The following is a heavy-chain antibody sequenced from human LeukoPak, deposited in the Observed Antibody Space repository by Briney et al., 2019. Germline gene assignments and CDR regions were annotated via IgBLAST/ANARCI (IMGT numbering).Heavy chain of an antibody. V-gene: IGHV4-59*08. D-gene: IGHD6-19*01. CDR1: GGSISSYY. J-gene: IGHJ3*02. CDR3: ARLASAVADAFDI. Sequence: PSETLSLTCTVSGGSISSYYWSWIRQPPGKGLEWIGYIYYSGSTNYNPSLKSRVTISVDTSKNQFSLKLSSVTAADTAVYYCARLASAVADAFDIWGQGTMVTVSS. CDR2: IYYSGST.